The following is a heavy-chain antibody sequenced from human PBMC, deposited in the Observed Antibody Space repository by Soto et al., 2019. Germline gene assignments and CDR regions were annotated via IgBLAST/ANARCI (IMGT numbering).Heavy chain of an antibody. CDR2: VYSGGKT. Sequence: EVRLVETGGGLIQSGGSLRLSCIASGFSISSNYLAWVGQVPGKGLEWVSIVYSGGKTFYADSVKGRFTISRDNSKNTLYLQMNSLRGEDTAVYFCSKGCSDYTCYLDKWGQGTLVTVSS. V-gene: IGHV3-53*02. CDR1: GFSISSNY. J-gene: IGHJ4*02. CDR3: SKGCSDYTCYLDK. D-gene: IGHD2-15*01.